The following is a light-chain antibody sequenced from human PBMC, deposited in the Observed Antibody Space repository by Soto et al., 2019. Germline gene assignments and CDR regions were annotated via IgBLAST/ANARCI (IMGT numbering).Light chain of an antibody. CDR2: GNN. Sequence: QSARTQPPSVSGAPGQRVTISCTGSSSNIGARYDVHWYQQLPGTAPKLLMYGNNNRPSGVPDRFSGSKSGTSASLAITGLQAEDEADYYCQSYDSSLSGVVFGGGTKLTVL. CDR3: QSYDSSLSGVV. CDR1: SSNIGARYD. V-gene: IGLV1-40*01. J-gene: IGLJ2*01.